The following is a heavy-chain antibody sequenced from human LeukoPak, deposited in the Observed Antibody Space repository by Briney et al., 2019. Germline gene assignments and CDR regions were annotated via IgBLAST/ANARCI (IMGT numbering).Heavy chain of an antibody. D-gene: IGHD2/OR15-2a*01. V-gene: IGHV3-9*01. Sequence: GRSLRLSCAASGFTFDDYAMHWVRQAPGKGLEWVSGISWNSGSIGYADSVKGRFTISRDNAKNSLYLQMNSLRAEDTALYYCAKDGTSIERCFDYWGQGTLVTVSS. CDR2: ISWNSGSI. CDR3: AKDGTSIERCFDY. J-gene: IGHJ4*02. CDR1: GFTFDDYA.